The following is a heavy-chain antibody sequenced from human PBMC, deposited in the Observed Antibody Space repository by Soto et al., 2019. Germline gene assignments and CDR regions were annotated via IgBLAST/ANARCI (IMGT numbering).Heavy chain of an antibody. Sequence: QVQLVESGGGLVKPGGSLRLSCAASGFTFSDYYMSWIRQAPGKGLEWVSYISSSSSYTNYADSVKGRFTISRDNAKNPLYQQMNSLRAEDTAVYYCARYSEYYYDSSGYYPYWYFDLWGRGTLVTVSS. J-gene: IGHJ2*01. V-gene: IGHV3-11*06. D-gene: IGHD3-22*01. CDR2: ISSSSSYT. CDR3: ARYSEYYYDSSGYYPYWYFDL. CDR1: GFTFSDYY.